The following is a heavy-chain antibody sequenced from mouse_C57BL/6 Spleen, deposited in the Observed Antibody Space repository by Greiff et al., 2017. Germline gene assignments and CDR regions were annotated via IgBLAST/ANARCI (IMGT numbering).Heavy chain of an antibody. V-gene: IGHV1-15*01. Sequence: QVQLQQSGAELVRPGASVTLSCKASGYTFTDYEMHWVKQTPVHGLEWIGAIDPETGGTAYNQKFKGKAILTADKSSSTAYMELRSLTSEDSAVYYCTIRHYGDAMDYWGQGTSGTVSS. D-gene: IGHD1-1*01. J-gene: IGHJ4*01. CDR1: GYTFTDYE. CDR3: TIRHYGDAMDY. CDR2: IDPETGGT.